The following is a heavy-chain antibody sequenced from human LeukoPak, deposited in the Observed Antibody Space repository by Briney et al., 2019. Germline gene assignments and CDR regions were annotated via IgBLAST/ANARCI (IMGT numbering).Heavy chain of an antibody. CDR2: VYHTGHT. J-gene: IGHJ4*02. Sequence: SETLSLTCTVSGDSISGYYWSWIRQPPGKGLEWIGYVYHTGHTHYSPSLKSRVTVPLDTSRNQVSLIQSSVTAADTAVYYCARHRFGHLFDYWGQGTLVFVSS. CDR3: ARHRFGHLFDY. D-gene: IGHD3-16*01. CDR1: GDSISGYY. V-gene: IGHV4-59*01.